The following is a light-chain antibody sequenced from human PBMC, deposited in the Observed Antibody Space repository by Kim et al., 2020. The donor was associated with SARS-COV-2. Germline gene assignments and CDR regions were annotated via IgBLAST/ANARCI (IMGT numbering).Light chain of an antibody. V-gene: IGLV2-14*04. Sequence: GQSITISCPGTSSDVGGYNYVSWYQQHPGKAPKLMIYDVSKRPSGVSNRFSGSKSGNTASLTISGLQAEDEADYYCSSYTSSSTVVFGGGTQLTVL. CDR2: DVS. CDR1: SSDVGGYNY. J-gene: IGLJ2*01. CDR3: SSYTSSSTVV.